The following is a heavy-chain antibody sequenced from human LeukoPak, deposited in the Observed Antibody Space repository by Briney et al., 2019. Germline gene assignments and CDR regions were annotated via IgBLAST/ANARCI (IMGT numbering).Heavy chain of an antibody. CDR2: INWNGGST. Sequence: PGGSLRLPCAASGFTFDDYGMSRVRQAPGKGLEWVSGINWNGGSTGYADSVKGRFTISRDNAKNSLYLQMNSLRAEDTALYYCARDPDGMLDYWGQGTLVTVSS. V-gene: IGHV3-20*04. J-gene: IGHJ4*02. CDR1: GFTFDDYG. CDR3: ARDPDGMLDY. D-gene: IGHD2-8*01.